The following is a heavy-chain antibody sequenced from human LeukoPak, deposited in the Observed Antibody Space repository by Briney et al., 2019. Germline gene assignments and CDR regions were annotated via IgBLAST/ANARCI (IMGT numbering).Heavy chain of an antibody. CDR1: GGSISSGGYY. V-gene: IGHV4-31*03. Sequence: PSETLSLTYTVSGGSISSGGYYWSWIRQHPGKGLEWIGYIYYSGSTYYNPSLKSRVTISVDTSKNQFSLKLSSVTAADTAVYYCARGILVAGIFAEYFQHWGQGTLVTVSS. J-gene: IGHJ1*01. CDR3: ARGILVAGIFAEYFQH. CDR2: IYYSGST. D-gene: IGHD6-19*01.